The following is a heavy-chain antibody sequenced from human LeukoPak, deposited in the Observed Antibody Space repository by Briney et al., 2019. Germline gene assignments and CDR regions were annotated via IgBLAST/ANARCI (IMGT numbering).Heavy chain of an antibody. CDR2: ISSSGSTI. CDR1: GFTFSDYY. Sequence: PGGSLRLSCEVSGFTFSDYYMSWIRQAPGKGLEWLSFISSSGSTIYYADSVKGRFTISRDNAKNSLYLQMNSLRAEDTAVYYCARVVAAYYYYYYYYMDVWGKGTTVTISS. CDR3: ARVVAAYYYYYYYYMDV. D-gene: IGHD2-15*01. J-gene: IGHJ6*03. V-gene: IGHV3-11*04.